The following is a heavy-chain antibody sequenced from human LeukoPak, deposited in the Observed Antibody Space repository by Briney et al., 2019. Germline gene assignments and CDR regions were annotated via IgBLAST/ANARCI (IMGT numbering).Heavy chain of an antibody. V-gene: IGHV4-59*01. J-gene: IGHJ3*02. CDR2: IYYSGST. CDR1: GGSISSYY. Sequence: SETLSLTCTVSGGSISSYYWSWIRKPPGKGLEWIGYIYYSGSTNYNPSLKSRVTISVDTSKNQFSLKLSSVTAADTAVYYCARGSWFGELLVAFDIWGQGTMVTVSS. D-gene: IGHD3-10*01. CDR3: ARGSWFGELLVAFDI.